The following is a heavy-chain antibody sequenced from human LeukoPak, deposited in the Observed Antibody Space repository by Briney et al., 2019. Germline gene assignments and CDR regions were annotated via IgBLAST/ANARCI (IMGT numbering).Heavy chain of an antibody. V-gene: IGHV4-31*03. Sequence: PSETLSLTCTVSGGSISSGGYYWSWVRQHPGRGLEWLGYIYYSGRTYYNPSLKSRVTISVDTSKNQFSLKLSSVTAADTAVYYCAGSYSHSYYYGMDVWGKGTTVTVSS. J-gene: IGHJ6*04. CDR3: AGSYSHSYYYGMDV. CDR1: GGSISSGGYY. D-gene: IGHD3-10*01. CDR2: IYYSGRT.